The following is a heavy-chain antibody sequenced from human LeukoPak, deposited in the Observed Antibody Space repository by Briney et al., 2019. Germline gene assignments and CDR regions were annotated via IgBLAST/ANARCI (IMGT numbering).Heavy chain of an antibody. CDR2: IGSSGSTI. CDR1: GFTFSDYY. V-gene: IGHV3-11*04. Sequence: GGSLRLSCAASGFTFSDYYMSWIRQAPGKGLEGVSYIGSSGSTIYYADSVKGRFTISRDNAKNSLYLQMTSLRAEDTAVYYCARGDCSSTSCYSTNAFDIWGQGTMVTVSS. J-gene: IGHJ3*02. CDR3: ARGDCSSTSCYSTNAFDI. D-gene: IGHD2-2*01.